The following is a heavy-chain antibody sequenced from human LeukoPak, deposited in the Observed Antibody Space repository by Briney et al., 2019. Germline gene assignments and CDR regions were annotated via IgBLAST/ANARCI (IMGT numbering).Heavy chain of an antibody. CDR3: ANGLAASGNFLLRDYYYFIDV. J-gene: IGHJ6*03. CDR1: GFTFSSYA. V-gene: IGHV3-23*01. Sequence: PGGSLRLSCAASGFTFSSYAMHWVRQAPGKGLEWVSTINGNGAATYYADSFKGRFLISRDDSKSTVYLRMNKLRVEDSGLYYCANGLAASGNFLLRDYYYFIDVWGKGTTFIVS. CDR2: INGNGAAT. D-gene: IGHD1-26*01.